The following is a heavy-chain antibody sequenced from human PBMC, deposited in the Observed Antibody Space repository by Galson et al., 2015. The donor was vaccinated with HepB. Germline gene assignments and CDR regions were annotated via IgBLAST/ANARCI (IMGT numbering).Heavy chain of an antibody. J-gene: IGHJ6*03. V-gene: IGHV3-11*01. D-gene: IGHD2-21*01. CDR2: ISSSGSTI. Sequence: SLRLSCAASGFTFSDYYMSWIRQAPGKGLEWVSYISSSGSTIYYADSVKGRFTISRDNAKNSLYLQMNSLRAEDTAVYYCARDRGGGDCYSVCYYYYYMDVWGKGTTVTVSS. CDR3: ARDRGGGDCYSVCYYYYYMDV. CDR1: GFTFSDYY.